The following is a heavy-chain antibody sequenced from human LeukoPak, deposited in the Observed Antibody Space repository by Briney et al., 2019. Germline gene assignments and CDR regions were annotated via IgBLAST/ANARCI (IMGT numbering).Heavy chain of an antibody. CDR1: GGSFSGYY. V-gene: IGHV4-34*01. CDR2: INHSGST. Sequence: SETLSLTCAVYGGSFSGYYWSWIRQPPGKGLEWIGEINHSGSTNYNPSLKSRVTISVDTSKNQFSLKLSSMTAADTAVYYCARGKSGNFDYWGQGTLVTVSS. J-gene: IGHJ4*02. CDR3: ARGKSGNFDY.